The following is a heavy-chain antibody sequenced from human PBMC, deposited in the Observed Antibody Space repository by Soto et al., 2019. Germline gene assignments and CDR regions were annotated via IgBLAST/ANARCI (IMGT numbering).Heavy chain of an antibody. CDR2: INAGFGAT. Sequence: QVQLEQSGAEVKKPGSSVKVSCKASGDTFGTYAISWMRRAPGQSLEWMGQINAGFGATDLAQMFQGRVIITADKSTTSVYMELSSLRSDDTAVYYCATDCSGGSCYGASGMDVWGQGTTVTVSS. J-gene: IGHJ6*02. CDR1: GDTFGTYA. V-gene: IGHV1-69*06. D-gene: IGHD2-15*01. CDR3: ATDCSGGSCYGASGMDV.